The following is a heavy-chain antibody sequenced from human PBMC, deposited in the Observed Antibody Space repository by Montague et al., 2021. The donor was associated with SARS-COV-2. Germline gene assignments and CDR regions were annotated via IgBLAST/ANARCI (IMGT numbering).Heavy chain of an antibody. J-gene: IGHJ3*02. CDR2: TYYRSKWDS. Sequence: CVISGDSVSSKSVAWNWIRQSPSRGLEWLGRTYYRSKWDSDYAESVKRRLVITPDTSKNQVSLQLNSVIPEDTAVYFCASSGITLTGLDAFDIWAKGQWSPSLQ. CDR3: ASSGITLTGLDAFDI. CDR1: GDSVSSKSVA. V-gene: IGHV6-1*01. D-gene: IGHD3-9*01.